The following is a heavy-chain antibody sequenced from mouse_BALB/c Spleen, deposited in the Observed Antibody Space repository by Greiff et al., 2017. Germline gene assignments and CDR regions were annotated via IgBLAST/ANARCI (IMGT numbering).Heavy chain of an antibody. CDR3: ARRYRYDYYAMDY. D-gene: IGHD2-14*01. V-gene: IGHV1S56*01. CDR2: IYPGDGST. Sequence: QVQLQQSGPELVKPGASVKMSCKASGYTFTSYYIHWVKQRPGRGLEWIGWIYPGDGSTKYNEKFKGKTTLTADKSSSTAYMLLSSLTSEDSAIYFCARRYRYDYYAMDYWGQGTSVTVSS. J-gene: IGHJ4*01. CDR1: GYTFTSYY.